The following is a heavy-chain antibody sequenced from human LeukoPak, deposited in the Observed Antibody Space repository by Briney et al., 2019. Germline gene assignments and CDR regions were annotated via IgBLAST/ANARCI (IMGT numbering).Heavy chain of an antibody. V-gene: IGHV1-46*01. CDR2: INPDGGNT. Sequence: ASVKVSCKASGYTFTNSYIHWVRLAPGEVLEWMGLINPDGGNTNYAQNFQGRVTLTRDTSTSTVYMELSSLRSEDTAIYYCARIRDGYNDAYDIWGQGTVVTVPS. J-gene: IGHJ3*02. D-gene: IGHD5-24*01. CDR3: ARIRDGYNDAYDI. CDR1: GYTFTNSY.